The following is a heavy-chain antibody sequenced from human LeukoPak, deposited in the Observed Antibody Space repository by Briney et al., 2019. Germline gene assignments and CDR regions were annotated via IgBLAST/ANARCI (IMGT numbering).Heavy chain of an antibody. D-gene: IGHD3-3*01. CDR1: GYTFTSYY. CDR2: INTNTGKS. V-gene: IGHV7-4-1*02. J-gene: IGHJ5*02. Sequence: ASVKVSCKASGYTFTSYYMHWVRQAPGQGLEWVGWINTNTGKSTYAQSFTGRFVFSLDTSVSTTYLQINSLKAEDTAVYYGARGGSEYAFWSVQRSNWFDPWGQGTLITVSS. CDR3: ARGGSEYAFWSVQRSNWFDP.